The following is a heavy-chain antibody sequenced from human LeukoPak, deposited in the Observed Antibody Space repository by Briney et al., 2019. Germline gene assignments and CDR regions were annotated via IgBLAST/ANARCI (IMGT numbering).Heavy chain of an antibody. CDR1: GGSISSGDYY. CDR3: ARARRRTFDY. Sequence: SETLSLTCTVSGGSISSGDYYWSWIRQPPGKGLEWIGYIYYSGSTYYNPSLKSRVTISVDTSKNQFSLELSSVTAADTAVYYCARARRRTFDYWGQGTLVTVSS. CDR2: IYYSGST. V-gene: IGHV4-30-4*01. J-gene: IGHJ4*02.